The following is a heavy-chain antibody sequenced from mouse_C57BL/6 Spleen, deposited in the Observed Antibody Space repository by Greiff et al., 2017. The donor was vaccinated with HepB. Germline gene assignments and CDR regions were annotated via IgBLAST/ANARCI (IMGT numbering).Heavy chain of an antibody. J-gene: IGHJ2*01. V-gene: IGHV3-6*01. CDR1: GYSITSGYY. Sequence: EVQLQQSGPGLVKPSQSLSLTCSVTGYSITSGYYWNWIRQFPGNKLEWMGYISYDGSNNYNPSLKNRISITRDTSKNQFFLKLNSVTTEDTATYYCARENDYSFDYWGQGTTLTFSS. CDR3: ARENDYSFDY. CDR2: ISYDGSN. D-gene: IGHD1-1*01.